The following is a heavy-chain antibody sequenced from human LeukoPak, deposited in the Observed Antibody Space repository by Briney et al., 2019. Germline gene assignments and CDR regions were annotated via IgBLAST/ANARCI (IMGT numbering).Heavy chain of an antibody. CDR1: GGSFSGYY. V-gene: IGHV4-34*01. CDR3: ARPPSGARGPKYFQH. Sequence: PSETLSLTCAVYGGSFSGYYWSWIRQPPGKGLEWIGEINHSGSTNYNPSLKSRVTISVDTSKNQFSLKLSSVTAADTAVYYCARPPSGARGPKYFQHWGQGTLVTVSS. J-gene: IGHJ1*01. CDR2: INHSGST. D-gene: IGHD1-26*01.